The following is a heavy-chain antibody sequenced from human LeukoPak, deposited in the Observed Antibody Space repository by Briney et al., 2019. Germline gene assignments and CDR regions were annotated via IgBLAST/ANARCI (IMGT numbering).Heavy chain of an antibody. J-gene: IGHJ4*02. CDR2: ISSSSSYI. D-gene: IGHD6-19*01. Sequence: PGGSLRLSCAASGFTFSSYSMNWVRQAPGKRLEWVSSISSSSSYIYYADSVKGRFTISRDNAKNSLYLQMNSLRAEDTAVYYCARDRGRIAVALDYWGQGTLVTVSS. V-gene: IGHV3-21*01. CDR1: GFTFSSYS. CDR3: ARDRGRIAVALDY.